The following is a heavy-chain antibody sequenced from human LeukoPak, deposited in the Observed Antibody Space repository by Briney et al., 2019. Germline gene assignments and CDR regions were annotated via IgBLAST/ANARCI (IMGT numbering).Heavy chain of an antibody. Sequence: ASVKVSCKASGGTFSSYAISWVRQAPGQGLEWMGGIIPIFGTANYAQKFQGRVTITADESTSTAYMELSSLRSEDTAVYYCASRFSGSPGPPEAGVGYWGQGTLVTVSS. CDR1: GGTFSSYA. D-gene: IGHD1-26*01. V-gene: IGHV1-69*13. CDR3: ASRFSGSPGPPEAGVGY. CDR2: IIPIFGTA. J-gene: IGHJ4*02.